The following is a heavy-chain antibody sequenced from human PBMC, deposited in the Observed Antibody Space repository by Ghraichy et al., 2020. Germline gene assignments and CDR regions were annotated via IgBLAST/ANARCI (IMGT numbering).Heavy chain of an antibody. CDR1: GYTFTGYY. Sequence: ASVKVSCKASGYTFTGYYMHWVRQAPGQGLEWMGWINPNSGGTNYAQKFQGRVTMTRDTSISTAYMELSRLRSDDTAGYYCARVPITGYYYYGMDVWGQGTTVTVSS. CDR2: INPNSGGT. V-gene: IGHV1-2*02. D-gene: IGHD3-16*01. J-gene: IGHJ6*02. CDR3: ARVPITGYYYYGMDV.